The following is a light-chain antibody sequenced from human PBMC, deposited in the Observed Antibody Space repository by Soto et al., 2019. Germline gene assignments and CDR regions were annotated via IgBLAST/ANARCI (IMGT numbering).Light chain of an antibody. J-gene: IGKJ1*01. Sequence: EIVLTQSPATLSYSPGEGATLSCRASQSVSSYLAWYQQKPGQALRLLNYDASNRATGIPARFSGSGSGADFTLTISSLEPEDFAVYYCQRRSNWPPWTFGQGTKVEIK. CDR1: QSVSSY. CDR2: DAS. CDR3: QRRSNWPPWT. V-gene: IGKV3-11*01.